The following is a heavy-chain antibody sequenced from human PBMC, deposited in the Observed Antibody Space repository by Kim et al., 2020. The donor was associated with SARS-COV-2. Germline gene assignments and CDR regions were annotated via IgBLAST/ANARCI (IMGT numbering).Heavy chain of an antibody. V-gene: IGHV4-39*01. CDR1: GGSVTSTNHY. J-gene: IGHJ5*02. D-gene: IGHD3-22*01. CDR3: ARWGVSSAWPLRWFDP. CDR2: VYYNGNS. Sequence: SETLSLTCSVSGGSVTSTNHYWGWIRQPPGKGLEWIASVYYNGNSYYNPSLESRVTISVHTSKNQFSLRLTSMTAADTAVYYCARWGVSSAWPLRWFDPWGQGILAIVSS.